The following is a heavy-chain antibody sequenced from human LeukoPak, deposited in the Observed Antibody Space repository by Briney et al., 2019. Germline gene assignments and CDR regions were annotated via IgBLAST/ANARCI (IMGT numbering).Heavy chain of an antibody. CDR3: ARDSSGWYQFDY. CDR2: IWYDGSNK. CDR1: GFIFSTYG. Sequence: GKSLRLSCAASGFIFSTYGMHWVRQAPGKGLEWVALIWYDGSNKFYADSVKGRFTISRDNSKNALYLQMNSLRAEDTAVYYCARDSSGWYQFDYWGQGTLVTVSS. J-gene: IGHJ4*02. V-gene: IGHV3-33*01. D-gene: IGHD6-19*01.